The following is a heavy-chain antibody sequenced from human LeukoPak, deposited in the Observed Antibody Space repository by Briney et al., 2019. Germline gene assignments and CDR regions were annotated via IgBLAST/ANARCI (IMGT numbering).Heavy chain of an antibody. J-gene: IGHJ4*02. Sequence: SETLSLTCTVSGGSISSYCWSWIRQPPGKGLEWIGYIYYSGSTNYNPSLKSRVTISVDTSKNQFSLKLSSVTAADTAVYYCAREGYSGYDFDYWGQGTLVTVSS. D-gene: IGHD5-12*01. CDR3: AREGYSGYDFDY. CDR1: GGSISSYC. V-gene: IGHV4-59*01. CDR2: IYYSGST.